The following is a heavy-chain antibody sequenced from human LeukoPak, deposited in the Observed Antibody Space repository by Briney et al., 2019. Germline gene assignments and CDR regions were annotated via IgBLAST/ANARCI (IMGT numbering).Heavy chain of an antibody. V-gene: IGHV4-59*01. CDR3: AREGTGTIDY. Sequence: SETLSLTCTVSGGSISSYYWSWIRQPPGKGLEWIGYIYYSGSTNYNPSLKSRVTISVDTSKNQFSLKLSSVTAADTAVYYCAREGTGTIDYWGQGTLVTVSS. J-gene: IGHJ4*02. D-gene: IGHD1-1*01. CDR1: GGSISSYY. CDR2: IYYSGST.